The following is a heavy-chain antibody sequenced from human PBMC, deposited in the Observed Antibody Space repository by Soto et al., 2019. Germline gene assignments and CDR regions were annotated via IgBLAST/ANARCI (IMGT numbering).Heavy chain of an antibody. CDR1: GFSFSDYA. Sequence: EVQLLDSGGGLVQPGGSLRLSCAVSGFSFSDYAMNWVRQAPGKGLEWVSEISATGGSTFYADFVKGRFTISRDNSKNTLYLHLTSLRDEDTARYYCAKASSAWYDSKSYYFDDWGPGTLVTVSS. CDR2: ISATGGST. V-gene: IGHV3-23*01. D-gene: IGHD6-19*01. CDR3: AKASSAWYDSKSYYFDD. J-gene: IGHJ4*02.